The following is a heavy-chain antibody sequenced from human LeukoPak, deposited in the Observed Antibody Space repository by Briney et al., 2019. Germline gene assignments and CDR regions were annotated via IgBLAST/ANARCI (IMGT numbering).Heavy chain of an antibody. CDR2: IYTSGST. CDR1: GGSISSYY. V-gene: IGHV4-4*07. Sequence: SETLSLTCTVSGGSISSYYWSWIRQPAGKGLEWIGRIYTSGSTNYNPSLKSRVTMSVDTSKNQFSLKLSSVTAADTAVYYCARETNTSSPKYFDYWGQGTLVTVSS. CDR3: ARETNTSSPKYFDY. D-gene: IGHD1/OR15-1a*01. J-gene: IGHJ4*02.